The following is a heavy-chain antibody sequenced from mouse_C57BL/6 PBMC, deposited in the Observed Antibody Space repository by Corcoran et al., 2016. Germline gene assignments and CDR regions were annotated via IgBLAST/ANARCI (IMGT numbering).Heavy chain of an antibody. CDR1: GYAFSSYW. D-gene: IGHD4-1*01. J-gene: IGHJ2*01. CDR2: IYPGDGDT. Sequence: QVQLQQSGAELVKPGASVKISCKASGYAFSSYWMNWVKQRPGKGLEWIGQIYPGDGDTNYNGKFKGKATLTADKSSSTAYMQLSSLTSEDSAVYFCARSANWDYFDYWGQGTTLTFSS. CDR3: ARSANWDYFDY. V-gene: IGHV1-80*01.